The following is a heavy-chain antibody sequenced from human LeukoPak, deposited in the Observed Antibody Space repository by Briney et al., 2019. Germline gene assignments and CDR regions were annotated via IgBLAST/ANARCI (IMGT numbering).Heavy chain of an antibody. CDR1: GYIFTGYY. CDR3: ARGGTGSGYGRRENWFDP. Sequence: ASVKVSCKASGYIFTGYYIHWVRQAPGQGLEWMGWINPNTGAIKYAHKFQGRVTMTRDTSMNTAYMELSRLRSDDTAVYYCARGGTGSGYGRRENWFDPWGQGTLVTVSS. CDR2: INPNTGAI. V-gene: IGHV1-2*02. J-gene: IGHJ5*02. D-gene: IGHD5-12*01.